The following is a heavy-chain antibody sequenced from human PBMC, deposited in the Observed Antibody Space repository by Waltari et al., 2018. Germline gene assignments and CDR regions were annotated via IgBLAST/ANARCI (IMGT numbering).Heavy chain of an antibody. D-gene: IGHD1-26*01. CDR3: ARDLYDTGSGDYPGRDF. J-gene: IGHJ4*02. CDR1: GFTFSNFW. CDR2: CWSGGVDT. Sequence: EVQLVESGGVLVHPGGSLRLSCAASGFTFSNFWMHWVRQTRGKGLVWVSRCWSGGVDTSYAGSVKGRFTISRDNTKNTLYLQMNSRRGEDTSVYYCARDLYDTGSGDYPGRDFWGQGTLVTVAS. V-gene: IGHV3-74*01.